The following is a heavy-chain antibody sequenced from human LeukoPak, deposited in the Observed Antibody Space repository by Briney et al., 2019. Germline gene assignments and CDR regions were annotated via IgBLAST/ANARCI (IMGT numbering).Heavy chain of an antibody. Sequence: GASLRLSCGASGFTFSSYAMSWVRQAPGKGLEWVSAISGSSGSTYYADSVKGRFTISRDNSKNTLYLQMNSLRAEDTAVYYCARHSSGWYNYWGQGTLVTVSS. CDR3: ARHSSGWYNY. V-gene: IGHV3-23*01. D-gene: IGHD6-19*01. CDR1: GFTFSSYA. J-gene: IGHJ4*02. CDR2: ISGSSGST.